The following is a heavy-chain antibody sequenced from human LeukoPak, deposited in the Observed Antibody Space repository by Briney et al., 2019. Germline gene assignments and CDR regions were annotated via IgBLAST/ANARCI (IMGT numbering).Heavy chain of an antibody. CDR2: IYYSGST. CDR3: ARDHYYGSGDDYYYYYGMDV. V-gene: IGHV4-61*01. CDR1: GGSVSSGSYY. J-gene: IGHJ6*04. Sequence: SETLSLTRTVSGGSVSSGSYYWSWIRQPPGKGLEWIGYIYYSGSTNYNPSLKSRVTISVDTSKNQFSLKLSSVTAADTAVYYCARDHYYGSGDDYYYYYGMDVWGKGTTVTVSS. D-gene: IGHD3-10*01.